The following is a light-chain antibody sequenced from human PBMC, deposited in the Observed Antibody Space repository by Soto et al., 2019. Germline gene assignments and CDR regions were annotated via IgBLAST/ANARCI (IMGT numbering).Light chain of an antibody. CDR2: GAS. CDR3: QQYGSSPPT. J-gene: IGKJ2*01. Sequence: EIVLTQSPGTLYLSPGERATLSCRASQSVSSSYLAWYQQKPGQAPRLLIYGASSSATGIPDRFSGSGSGTDFTLTISRLEPEDFAVYYCQQYGSSPPTFGQGTKLEIK. CDR1: QSVSSSY. V-gene: IGKV3-20*01.